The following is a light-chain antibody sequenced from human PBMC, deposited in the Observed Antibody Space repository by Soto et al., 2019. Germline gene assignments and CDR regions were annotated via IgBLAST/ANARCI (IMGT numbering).Light chain of an antibody. CDR3: QVWDISSDQYL. CDR2: DDS. Sequence: SYELTQPPSVSVAPGQTARITCGGNNIGSKSVHWYQQRPGQAPVLVLYDDSNRPSGIPERFSDSNSGSTATLTISSVEAGDEADYFCQVWDISSDQYLFGTGTKVTVL. J-gene: IGLJ1*01. CDR1: NIGSKS. V-gene: IGLV3-21*02.